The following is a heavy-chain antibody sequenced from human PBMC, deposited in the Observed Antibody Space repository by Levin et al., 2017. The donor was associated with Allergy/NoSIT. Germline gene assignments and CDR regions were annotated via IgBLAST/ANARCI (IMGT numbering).Heavy chain of an antibody. V-gene: IGHV3-7*01. J-gene: IGHJ3*02. CDR2: IKQDGSEK. D-gene: IGHD1-1*01. CDR1: RFTFSSYW. Sequence: GASVKVSCAASRFTFSSYWMSWVRQAPGKGLEWVANIKQDGSEKYYVDSVKGRFTISRDNAKNSLYLQMNSLRAEDTAVYYCARVPGGRYYAFDIWGQGTMVTVSS. CDR3: ARVPGGRYYAFDI.